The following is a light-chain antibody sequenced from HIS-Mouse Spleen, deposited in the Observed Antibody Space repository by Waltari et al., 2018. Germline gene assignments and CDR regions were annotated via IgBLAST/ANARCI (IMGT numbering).Light chain of an antibody. V-gene: IGLV2-14*03. CDR2: DVS. CDR3: SSYTSSSTLVV. J-gene: IGLJ2*01. CDR1: SSDVGGYNY. Sequence: QSALTQPRSVSGSPGQSITISCTGTSSDVGGYNYVSWYQQHPGKAPKLMIYDVSNRPSGVSNRFSGSTSGNTASLTISGLQAEDEADYYCSSYTSSSTLVVFGGGTKLTVL.